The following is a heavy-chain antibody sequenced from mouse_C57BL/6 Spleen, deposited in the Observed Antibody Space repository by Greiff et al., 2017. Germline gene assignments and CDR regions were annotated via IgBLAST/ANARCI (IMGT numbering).Heavy chain of an antibody. Sequence: EVKVEESGEGLVKPGGSLKLSCAASGFTFSSYAMSWVRQTPEKRLEWVAYISSGGYYSYYADTVKGRFTISRDIARNTLYMQMSSRKSEDTAMYYCTRDRGPQGVYAMDYWGQGASVTVSS. V-gene: IGHV5-9-1*02. J-gene: IGHJ4*01. CDR1: GFTFSSYA. CDR2: ISSGGYYS. D-gene: IGHD3-2*02. CDR3: TRDRGPQGVYAMDY.